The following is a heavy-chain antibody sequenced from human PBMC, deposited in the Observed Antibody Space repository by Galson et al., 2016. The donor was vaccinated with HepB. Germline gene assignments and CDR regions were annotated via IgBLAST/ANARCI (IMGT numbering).Heavy chain of an antibody. D-gene: IGHD6-13*01. CDR2: IYWDDDK. Sequence: PALVNPTQTLTLTCTFSGFSLSTSAVGVGWIRQPPGKALECLALIYWDDDKLYNPSLKSRLTITKDTSKNQVVLTMTNMDPVDTATYYCAHRQVATPGTHYYYDGMDVGGQGTTVTVSS. CDR1: GFSLSTSAVG. J-gene: IGHJ6*02. V-gene: IGHV2-5*02. CDR3: AHRQVATPGTHYYYDGMDV.